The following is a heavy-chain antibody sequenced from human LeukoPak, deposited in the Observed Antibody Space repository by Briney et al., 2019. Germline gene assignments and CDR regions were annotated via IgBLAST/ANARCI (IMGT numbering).Heavy chain of an antibody. CDR2: IYHSGST. CDR1: GGSISSGGYY. Sequence: TLSLTCTVSGGSISSGGYYWSWIRQPPGKGLEWIGYIYHSGSTYYNPSLKSRVTISVDTSKNQFSLKLSSVTAADTAVYYCARQESGYSYGNFDYWGQGTLVTVSS. CDR3: ARQESGYSYGNFDY. D-gene: IGHD5-18*01. V-gene: IGHV4-30-2*01. J-gene: IGHJ4*02.